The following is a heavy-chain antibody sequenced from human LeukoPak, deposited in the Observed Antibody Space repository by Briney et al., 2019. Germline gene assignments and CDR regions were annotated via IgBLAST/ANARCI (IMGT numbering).Heavy chain of an antibody. J-gene: IGHJ3*02. CDR1: GGSFSGYY. D-gene: IGHD2-2*01. V-gene: IGHV4-34*01. CDR3: ARVICSSTSCYGDDAFDI. Sequence: SETPSLTCAVYGGSFSGYYWSWIRQPPGKGLEWIGEINHSGSTNYNPSLKSRVTISVDTSKNQFSLKLSSVTAADTAVYYCARVICSSTSCYGDDAFDIWGQGTMVTVSS. CDR2: INHSGST.